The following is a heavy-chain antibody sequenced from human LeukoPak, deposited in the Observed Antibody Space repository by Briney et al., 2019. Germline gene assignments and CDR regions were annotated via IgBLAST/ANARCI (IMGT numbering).Heavy chain of an antibody. V-gene: IGHV3-23*01. CDR2: ISVSGGST. D-gene: IGHD3-3*01. CDR3: AKAPNSSIFGVVIGFFWY. Sequence: GGSLTLSCAASGFTFSSYAMSWVRQAPAKGLERVSAISVSGGSTYYADSVKGRFTISRDNSKNTLYLQMNSLRAEDTAVYYCAKAPNSSIFGVVIGFFWYWGQGTLVTVSS. J-gene: IGHJ4*02. CDR1: GFTFSSYA.